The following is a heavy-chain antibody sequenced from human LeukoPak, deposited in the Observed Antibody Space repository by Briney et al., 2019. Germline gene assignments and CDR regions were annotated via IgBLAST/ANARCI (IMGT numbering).Heavy chain of an antibody. Sequence: PGGSLRLSCAASGFTFSSYAMHWVRQAPGKGLEWVAVISYDGSNKYYADSVKGRFTISRDNSKNTLYPQMNSLRAEDTAVYYCARTNQYSSSSRRHDAFDIWGQGTMVTVSS. CDR3: ARTNQYSSSSRRHDAFDI. CDR1: GFTFSSYA. D-gene: IGHD6-6*01. V-gene: IGHV3-30-3*01. CDR2: ISYDGSNK. J-gene: IGHJ3*02.